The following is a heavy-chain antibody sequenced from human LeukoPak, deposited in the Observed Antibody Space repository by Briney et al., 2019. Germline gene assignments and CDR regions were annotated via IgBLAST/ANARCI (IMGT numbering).Heavy chain of an antibody. Sequence: SETLSLTCTVSGGSISSYYWSWIRQPPGKRLEWIGYIYYSGSTSYNPSLKSRVTISVDTSKNQISLKLSSVTAADTAVYYCARDLGGMVRALDIWGQGTMVTVSS. CDR3: ARDLGGMVRALDI. CDR1: GGSISSYY. V-gene: IGHV4-59*01. D-gene: IGHD5-18*01. CDR2: IYYSGST. J-gene: IGHJ3*02.